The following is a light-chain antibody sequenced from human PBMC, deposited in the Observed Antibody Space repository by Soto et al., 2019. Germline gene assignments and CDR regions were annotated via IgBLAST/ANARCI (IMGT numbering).Light chain of an antibody. CDR2: AAS. V-gene: IGKV1-27*01. Sequence: DIQMTQSPSSLSASVGDRVTMTCRATQDIRNYVGWYQQKPGEVPKLLIYAASTLQSGVPARFSGGGFGTDFTLTISSLRPEDVATYYCQRYHSALLTFGPGNKVDLK. J-gene: IGKJ3*01. CDR1: QDIRNY. CDR3: QRYHSALLT.